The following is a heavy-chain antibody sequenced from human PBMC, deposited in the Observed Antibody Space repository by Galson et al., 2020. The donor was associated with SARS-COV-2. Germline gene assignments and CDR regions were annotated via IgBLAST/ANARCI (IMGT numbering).Heavy chain of an antibody. Sequence: GGSLRLSCAASGFTFSRHAMHWVRQAPGEGLEWVAVISYDGTLQYYADSVKGRFIMSRDNSKNTVFLQMSRLTTEDTAVYYCARDGRYSDYWEGYFDLWGRGTLVTVSS. J-gene: IGHJ2*01. V-gene: IGHV3-30*03. CDR1: GFTFSRHA. CDR3: ARDGRYSDYWEGYFDL. D-gene: IGHD4-17*01. CDR2: ISYDGTLQ.